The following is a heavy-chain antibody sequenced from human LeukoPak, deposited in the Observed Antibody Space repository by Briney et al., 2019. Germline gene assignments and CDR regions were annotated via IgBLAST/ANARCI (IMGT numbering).Heavy chain of an antibody. CDR3: ARDKGVAGEPYYFDY. V-gene: IGHV3-21*01. CDR1: GFTFSSYS. D-gene: IGHD6-19*01. Sequence: GGSLRLSCAASGFTFSSYSMNWVRQAPGKGLEWVSSISSSSSYIYYADSVKGRFTISRDNAKNSLYLQMNSLRAEDTAVYYCARDKGVAGEPYYFDYWGQGTLVTVSS. J-gene: IGHJ4*02. CDR2: ISSSSSYI.